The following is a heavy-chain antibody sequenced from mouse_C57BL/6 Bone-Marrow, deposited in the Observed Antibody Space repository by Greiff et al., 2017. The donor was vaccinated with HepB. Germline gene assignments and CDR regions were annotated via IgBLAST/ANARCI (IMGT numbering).Heavy chain of an antibody. CDR3: ARDAYYYGSSYWGYWYVDV. D-gene: IGHD1-1*01. V-gene: IGHV5-4*01. J-gene: IGHJ1*03. CDR2: ISDGGSYT. CDR1: GFTFSNYA. Sequence: DVQLVESGGGLVKPGGSLKLSCAASGFTFSNYAMSWVRQTPEKRLEWVATISDGGSYTYYPDNVKGRFTISRDDAKNNLYLQMSHLKSEDTAMYYCARDAYYYGSSYWGYWYVDVWGTGTTVTVSA.